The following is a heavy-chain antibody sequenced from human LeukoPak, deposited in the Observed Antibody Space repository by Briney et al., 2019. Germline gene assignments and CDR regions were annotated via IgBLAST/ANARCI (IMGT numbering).Heavy chain of an antibody. CDR3: ANRIAVAGTS. Sequence: GGSLRLSCAASGFTFDDYGMSWVRQAPGKGLEWVSGITGSGDSTYYADFVRGRFTISRDNSKNTLYLQMNSLGADDTAVYYCANRIAVAGTSWGQGTLVTVSS. CDR2: ITGSGDST. J-gene: IGHJ4*02. CDR1: GFTFDDYG. V-gene: IGHV3-23*01. D-gene: IGHD6-19*01.